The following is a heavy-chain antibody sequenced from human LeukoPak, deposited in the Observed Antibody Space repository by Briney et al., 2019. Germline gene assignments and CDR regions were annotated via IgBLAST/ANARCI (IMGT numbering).Heavy chain of an antibody. CDR2: ISGGGGST. CDR1: GFTFSSYA. CDR3: AKRGYSSSWYYYFDY. V-gene: IGHV3-23*01. D-gene: IGHD6-13*01. J-gene: IGHJ4*02. Sequence: GGSLRLSCAASGFTFSSYAMSWVRQAPGKGLEWVSAISGGGGSTYYADSVKGRFTISRDNSKNTLYLQMNSLRAEDTAVYYCAKRGYSSSWYYYFDYWGQGTLVTVSS.